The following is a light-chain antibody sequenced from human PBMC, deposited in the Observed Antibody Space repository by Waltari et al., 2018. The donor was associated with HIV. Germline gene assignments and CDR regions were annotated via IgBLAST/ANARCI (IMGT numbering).Light chain of an antibody. CDR1: QSVSISY. CDR3: QQYGSSPPYT. V-gene: IGKV3-20*01. J-gene: IGKJ2*01. Sequence: EIVLTQSPGPLSLSPGERATLSCRASQSVSISYLAWYQQKPGRAPRLLIYGASSRATGIPDRFSGSGSGTDFTLTISRLEPEDFAVYYCQQYGSSPPYTFGQGTKLDIK. CDR2: GAS.